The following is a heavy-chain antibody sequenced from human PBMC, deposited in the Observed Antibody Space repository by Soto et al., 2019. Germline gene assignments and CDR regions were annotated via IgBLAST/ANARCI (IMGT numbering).Heavy chain of an antibody. CDR1: GVSFSGYY. D-gene: IGHD6-6*01. V-gene: IGHV4-34*01. CDR2: INHSGST. J-gene: IGHJ6*03. CDR3: ARGKIAARMYYYYYYMDV. Sequence: TLSLTCAVYGVSFSGYYWSWIRHPPGKGLEWIGEINHSGSTNYNPSLKSRVTISVDTSKNQFSLKLSSVTAADTAVYYCARGKIAARMYYYYYYMDVWGKGTTVTVSS.